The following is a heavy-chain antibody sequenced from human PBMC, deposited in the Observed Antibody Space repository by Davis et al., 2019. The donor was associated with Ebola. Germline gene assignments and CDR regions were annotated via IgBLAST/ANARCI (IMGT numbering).Heavy chain of an antibody. Sequence: ASVKVSCKASGYTFTGYYMHWVRQAPGQGLEWMGWINPNSGGTNYAQKFQGRVTMTRDTSISTAYMELSRLRSDDTAVYYCATALSGYSNYADWGNYFDYWGQGTLVTVSS. V-gene: IGHV1-2*02. D-gene: IGHD4-11*01. CDR1: GYTFTGYY. J-gene: IGHJ4*02. CDR2: INPNSGGT. CDR3: ATALSGYSNYADWGNYFDY.